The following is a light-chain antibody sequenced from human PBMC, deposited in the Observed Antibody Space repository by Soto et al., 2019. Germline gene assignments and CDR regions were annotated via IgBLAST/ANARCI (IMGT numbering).Light chain of an antibody. J-gene: IGKJ4*01. Sequence: EIVLTQSPGTLSLSPGARATLSCRASQSVNNRYLAWYQQKGGQAPRLLIYGASSRATGIPDRFSGSGSGTEFTLTISRLEPEDFEVYYCQQYGSSPPITCGGGTKVESK. V-gene: IGKV3-20*01. CDR3: QQYGSSPPIT. CDR1: QSVNNRY. CDR2: GAS.